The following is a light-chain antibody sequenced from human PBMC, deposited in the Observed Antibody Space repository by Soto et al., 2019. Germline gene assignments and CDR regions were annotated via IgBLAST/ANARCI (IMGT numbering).Light chain of an antibody. CDR2: EVD. CDR1: SSDVGGYNY. V-gene: IGLV2-14*01. J-gene: IGLJ1*01. CDR3: SSYISSNTLD. Sequence: QSVLAQPASVSGSPGQSTIISCTGTSSDVGGYNYVSWYQQHPGKAPKFLIYEVDNRASGVSDRFSGSKSGNTASLTISGLQAEDEADYYCSSYISSNTLDFGTGTKVTVL.